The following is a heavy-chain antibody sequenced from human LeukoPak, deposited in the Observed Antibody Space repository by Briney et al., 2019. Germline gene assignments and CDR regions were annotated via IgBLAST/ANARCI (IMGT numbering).Heavy chain of an antibody. CDR3: ARATSQTADYYYYYMDV. CDR1: GYTFTSYG. J-gene: IGHJ6*03. D-gene: IGHD2-2*01. V-gene: IGHV1-18*01. Sequence: ASVKASCKASGYTFTSYGISWVRQAPGQGLEWMGWISAYNGNTNYAQKLQGRVTMTTDTSTSTAYMELRSLRSDDTAVYFCARATSQTADYYYYYMDVWGKGTTVTVSS. CDR2: ISAYNGNT.